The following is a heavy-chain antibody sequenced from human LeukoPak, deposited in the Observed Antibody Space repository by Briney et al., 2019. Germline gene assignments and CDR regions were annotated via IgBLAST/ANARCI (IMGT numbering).Heavy chain of an antibody. J-gene: IGHJ4*02. D-gene: IGHD2-2*02. CDR3: AKGAGQRHCSSTSCYSDY. Sequence: GGSLRLSCAASGFAFSGYSMHWVRQAPGKGLEWVAVISYDGHNKDYADSVKGRFTISRDNSKKTLYLQMNTLRGEDTAVYYCAKGAGQRHCSSTSCYSDYWGQGTLVTVSS. V-gene: IGHV3-30-3*01. CDR1: GFAFSGYS. CDR2: ISYDGHNK.